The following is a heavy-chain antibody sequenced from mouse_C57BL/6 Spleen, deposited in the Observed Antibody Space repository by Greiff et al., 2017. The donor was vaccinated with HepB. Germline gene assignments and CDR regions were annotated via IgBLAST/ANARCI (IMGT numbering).Heavy chain of an antibody. CDR2: IDPSDSET. J-gene: IGHJ1*03. Sequence: QVQLQQPGAELVRPGSSVKLSCKASGYTFTSYWMHWVKQRPIQGLEWIGNIDPSDSETHYNQKFKDKATLTVDKSSSTAYMQLSSLTSEDSAVYYCAREGGYGSSLYWYFDVWGTGTTVTVSS. V-gene: IGHV1-52*01. CDR1: GYTFTSYW. CDR3: AREGGYGSSLYWYFDV. D-gene: IGHD1-1*01.